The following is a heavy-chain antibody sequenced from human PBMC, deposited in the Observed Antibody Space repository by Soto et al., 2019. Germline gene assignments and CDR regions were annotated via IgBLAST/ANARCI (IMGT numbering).Heavy chain of an antibody. J-gene: IGHJ6*03. CDR1: GYTFTSYC. V-gene: IGHV1-18*01. CDR2: ISAYNGNT. Sequence: ASVKVSCKASGYTFTSYCISWVRQAPGQGLEWMGWISAYNGNTNYAQKLQGRVTMTTDTSTSTAYMELRSLRSDDTAVYYCARGMTTYYYYYMDVWGKGTTVTVSS. D-gene: IGHD4-17*01. CDR3: ARGMTTYYYYYMDV.